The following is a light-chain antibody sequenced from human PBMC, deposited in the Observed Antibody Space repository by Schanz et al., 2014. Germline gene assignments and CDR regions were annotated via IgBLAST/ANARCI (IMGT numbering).Light chain of an antibody. CDR1: SSDVGSYNL. J-gene: IGLJ2*01. V-gene: IGLV2-23*03. CDR2: EGS. Sequence: QSVLTQPASVSGSPGQSITISCTGTSSDVGSYNLVSWYQQHPGKAPKLMIYEGSKRPSGVSNRFSGSKSGNTASLTISGLQAEDESDYYCCSYGGTYIFGVFGGGTKLTVL. CDR3: CSYGGTYIFGV.